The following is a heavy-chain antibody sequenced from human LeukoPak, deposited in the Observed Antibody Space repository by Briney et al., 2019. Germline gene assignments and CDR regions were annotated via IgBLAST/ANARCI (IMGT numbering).Heavy chain of an antibody. D-gene: IGHD1/OR15-1a*01. CDR3: ARMVGQLIEYYFDY. CDR2: IYYTGSS. Sequence: SETLSLTCSVSGDSVISSDYYWTWIRQPPGKGLEWIGSIYYTGSSNYNPSLESRVTMSIDTSNNQFSLKLKSVTSADTAVYYCARMVGQLIEYYFDYWGRGTLVTVSS. J-gene: IGHJ4*02. V-gene: IGHV4-61*08. CDR1: GDSVISSDYY.